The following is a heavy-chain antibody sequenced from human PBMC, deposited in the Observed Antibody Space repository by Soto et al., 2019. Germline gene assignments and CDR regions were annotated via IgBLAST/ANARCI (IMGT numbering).Heavy chain of an antibody. Sequence: PGGSLRLSCAASGFTFSRFWMSWVRHAPGKGLEWVANIKEDGSEKYYVDSVKGRFTISRDNSKNTLYLQMNSLRAEDTAVYYCAKGASIDSSGWWYWGQGTLVTVSS. D-gene: IGHD6-19*01. CDR2: IKEDGSEK. CDR1: GFTFSRFW. V-gene: IGHV3-7*03. CDR3: AKGASIDSSGWWY. J-gene: IGHJ4*02.